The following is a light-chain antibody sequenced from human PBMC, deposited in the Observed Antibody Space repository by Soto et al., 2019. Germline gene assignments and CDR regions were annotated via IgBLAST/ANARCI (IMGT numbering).Light chain of an antibody. CDR3: QSYDSSLSTYV. Sequence: QSVLTQPPSVSGAPGQRVTISCTGSSSNIGAGYDVHWYQRLPGPAPKLLIYGNSNRPSGVPDRFSGSKSGTSASLAITGLQAEDEADYYCQSYDSSLSTYVFGTGTKLTVL. CDR2: GNS. J-gene: IGLJ1*01. CDR1: SSNIGAGYD. V-gene: IGLV1-40*01.